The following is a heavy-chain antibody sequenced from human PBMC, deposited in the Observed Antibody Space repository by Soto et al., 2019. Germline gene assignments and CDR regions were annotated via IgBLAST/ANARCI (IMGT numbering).Heavy chain of an antibody. CDR2: ISAYNGNT. V-gene: IGHV1-18*01. J-gene: IGHJ6*02. D-gene: IGHD6-13*01. Sequence: ASVKGSCKASGYTFTSYGISWVRQAPGQGLEWMGWISAYNGNTNYAQKLQGRVTMTTDTSTSTAYMELRSLRSDDTAVYYCAREAAAGDPFYYYYGMDVWGQGTTVTVSS. CDR1: GYTFTSYG. CDR3: AREAAAGDPFYYYYGMDV.